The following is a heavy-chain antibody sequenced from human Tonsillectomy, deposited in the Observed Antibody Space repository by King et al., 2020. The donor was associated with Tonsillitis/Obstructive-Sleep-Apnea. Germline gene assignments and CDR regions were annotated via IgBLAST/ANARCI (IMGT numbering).Heavy chain of an antibody. CDR2: ISAYNGNT. CDR1: GYTFTSYG. J-gene: IGHJ4*02. CDR3: ARDNSPYSSSSRSPFDY. V-gene: IGHV1-18*01. D-gene: IGHD6-6*01. Sequence: QLVQSGAEVKKPGASVKVSCKASGYTFTSYGISWVRQAPGQGLEWMGWISAYNGNTNYAQKLQGRVTMTTDTSTSTAYMELRGLRSDDTAVYYCARDNSPYSSSSRSPFDYWGQGTLVTVSS.